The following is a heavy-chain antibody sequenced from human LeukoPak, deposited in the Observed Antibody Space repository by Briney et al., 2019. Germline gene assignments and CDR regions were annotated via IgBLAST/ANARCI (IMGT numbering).Heavy chain of an antibody. CDR1: GGSISSYY. CDR2: IYYSGST. V-gene: IGHV4-59*08. CDR3: ARHIVDTAMVDFYWYFDL. D-gene: IGHD5-18*01. J-gene: IGHJ2*01. Sequence: SETLSLTCTVSGGSISSYYWSWIRQPPGKGLEWIGYIYYSGSTNYNPSLKSRVTISVDTSKNQFPLKLSSVTAADTAVYYCARHIVDTAMVDFYWYFDLWGRGTLVTVSS.